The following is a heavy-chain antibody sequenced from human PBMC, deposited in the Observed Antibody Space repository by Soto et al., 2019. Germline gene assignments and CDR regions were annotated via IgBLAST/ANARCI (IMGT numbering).Heavy chain of an antibody. J-gene: IGHJ3*02. CDR3: ARASIWFGELLYAFDI. D-gene: IGHD3-10*01. V-gene: IGHV1-2*04. Sequence: ASVKGSCKASGYTFTGYYIHWVRQAPGQGLEWMGWINPNSGGTNYAQKFQGWVTMTRDTSISTAYMELSRLRSDDTAVYYCARASIWFGELLYAFDIWGQGTMVTVS. CDR1: GYTFTGYY. CDR2: INPNSGGT.